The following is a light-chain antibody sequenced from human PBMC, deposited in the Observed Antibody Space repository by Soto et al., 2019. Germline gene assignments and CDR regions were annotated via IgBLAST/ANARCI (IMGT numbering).Light chain of an antibody. CDR2: AAS. V-gene: IGKV1-9*01. CDR1: QGISSY. J-gene: IGKJ5*01. Sequence: DIQLTQSPSFLSASVGDRVTITCRASQGISSYLAWYQQKPGEAPKLLIYAASKLQSGVPSRFSGSGSGTEFTLTISSLQPEDFATYYCQQLNSYPVTFGQGTRLEIK. CDR3: QQLNSYPVT.